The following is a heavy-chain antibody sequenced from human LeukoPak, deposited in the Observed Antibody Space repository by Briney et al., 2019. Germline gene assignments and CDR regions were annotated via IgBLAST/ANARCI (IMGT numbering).Heavy chain of an antibody. CDR2: IYYSGST. J-gene: IGHJ5*02. V-gene: IGHV4-39*07. D-gene: IGHD4-23*01. CDR1: GGSISSSSYY. CDR3: ARERAVVTPIYWFDP. Sequence: PSETLSLTCTVSGGSISSSSYYWGWIRQPPGKGLEWIGSIYYSGSTYYNPSLKSRVTISVDTSKNQFSLKLSSVTAADTAVYYCARERAVVTPIYWFDPWGQGTLVTVSS.